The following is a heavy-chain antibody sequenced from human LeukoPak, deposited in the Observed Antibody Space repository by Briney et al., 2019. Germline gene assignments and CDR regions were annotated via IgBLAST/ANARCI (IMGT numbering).Heavy chain of an antibody. CDR2: ITGSSGST. Sequence: GGSLRLSCAASGLTFSSYAMSWVRQAPGKGLEWVSAITGSSGSTYYADSVKGRFTISRDNSKNTLYLQMNSLRAEDTAVYYCAKDSYSSSSGYYYYGMDVWGQGTTVTVSS. V-gene: IGHV3-23*01. D-gene: IGHD6-6*01. CDR1: GLTFSSYA. J-gene: IGHJ6*02. CDR3: AKDSYSSSSGYYYYGMDV.